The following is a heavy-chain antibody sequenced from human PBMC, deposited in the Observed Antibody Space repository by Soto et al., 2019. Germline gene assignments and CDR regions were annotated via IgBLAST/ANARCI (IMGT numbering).Heavy chain of an antibody. V-gene: IGHV3-23*01. CDR1: GFTFSSYA. CDR2: SGSGGRA. D-gene: IGHD1-1*01. Sequence: EVQLLVSGGGLVQPGGSLRLSCEASGFTFSSYAMTWVRQAPGKGLEWVSASGSGGRAFYSDSVKGRFTITKDNSRNTLYLQLHNRGVDDTAVYFCAKATGTTLYWGEGTLVTVSS. J-gene: IGHJ4*02. CDR3: AKATGTTLY.